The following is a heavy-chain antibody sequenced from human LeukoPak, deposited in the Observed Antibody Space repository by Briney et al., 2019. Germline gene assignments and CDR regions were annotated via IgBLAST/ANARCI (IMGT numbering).Heavy chain of an antibody. D-gene: IGHD2-21*02. Sequence: PAGSLRLSCAASGFTFSSYSMNWVRQAPGKGLEWVSSISSSSSYIYYADSVKGRFTISRDNAKNSLYLQMNSLRAEDTAFYYCAKEAGDWPHNWFDPWGQGTLVTVSS. J-gene: IGHJ5*02. V-gene: IGHV3-21*04. CDR3: AKEAGDWPHNWFDP. CDR1: GFTFSSYS. CDR2: ISSSSSYI.